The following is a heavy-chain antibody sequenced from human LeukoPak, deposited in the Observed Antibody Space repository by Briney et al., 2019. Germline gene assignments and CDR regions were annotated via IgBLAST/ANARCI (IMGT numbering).Heavy chain of an antibody. CDR2: INSDGSEG. CDR3: ARSSYSSSSSV. D-gene: IGHD6-6*01. Sequence: GRSLRLSCAVSGFTFSGFWMSWSRQAPGKGLEWVASINSDGSEGCYADVVKGRFTISRDNAKNSLYLQINSLRAEDTAVYYCARSSYSSSSSVWGQGTMVTVSS. J-gene: IGHJ3*01. CDR1: GFTFSGFW. V-gene: IGHV3-7*03.